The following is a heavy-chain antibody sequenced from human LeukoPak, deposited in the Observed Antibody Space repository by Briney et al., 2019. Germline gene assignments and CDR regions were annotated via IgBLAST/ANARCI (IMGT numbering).Heavy chain of an antibody. Sequence: SQTLSLTCAISGDSVSSNSAAWNWIRQSPSRGLEWLVRTYYRYKWYTDYAVSVKSLITNNPDTSKNQFSLQLNSVTPEDTAVYYCAKVYSSSWYFQPPLDYWGQGTLVTVSS. CDR1: GDSVSSNSAA. CDR3: AKVYSSSWYFQPPLDY. CDR2: TYYRYKWYT. D-gene: IGHD6-13*01. V-gene: IGHV6-1*01. J-gene: IGHJ4*02.